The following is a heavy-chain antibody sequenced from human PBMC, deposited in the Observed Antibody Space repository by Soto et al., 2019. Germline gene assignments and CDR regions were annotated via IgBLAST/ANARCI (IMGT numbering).Heavy chain of an antibody. J-gene: IGHJ3*02. CDR3: ARDFDYGDSGGAFDI. CDR2: IYHSGST. V-gene: IGHV4-38-2*02. Sequence: SETLSLTCAVSGYSISSGYYWGWIRQPPRKGLEWIGSIYHSGSTYYNPSLKSRVTISVDTSKNQFSLKLSSVTAADTAVYYCARDFDYGDSGGAFDIWGQGTMVTVSS. CDR1: GYSISSGYY. D-gene: IGHD4-17*01.